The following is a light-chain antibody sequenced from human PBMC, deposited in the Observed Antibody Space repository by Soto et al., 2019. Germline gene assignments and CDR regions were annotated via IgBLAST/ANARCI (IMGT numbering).Light chain of an antibody. Sequence: EIVLTQSPGTLSLSPGERATLSCRASQSVSSYLAWYQQKPGQAPRLLIYAASNRATGIPARVSGSGSGTDFTLTISSLEPEDFAGYYCQQRTNWPLNFGGGTQVEIK. J-gene: IGKJ4*01. CDR1: QSVSSY. CDR2: AAS. V-gene: IGKV3-11*01. CDR3: QQRTNWPLN.